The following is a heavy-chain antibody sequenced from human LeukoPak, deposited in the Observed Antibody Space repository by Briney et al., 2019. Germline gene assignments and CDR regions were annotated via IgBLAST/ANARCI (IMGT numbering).Heavy chain of an antibody. CDR2: IYNSGST. V-gene: IGHV4-39*01. J-gene: IGHJ4*02. CDR3: ARWVSTPRGYFDY. D-gene: IGHD5/OR15-5a*01. Sequence: PSETLSLTCTVSGGSITSSSFYWGWIRQPPGKGLEWIGNIYNSGSTYYNPSLKSRVTISVDTSKNQFSLKLSSVTAADTAVYYCARWVSTPRGYFDYWGQGTLVTVSS. CDR1: GGSITSSSFY.